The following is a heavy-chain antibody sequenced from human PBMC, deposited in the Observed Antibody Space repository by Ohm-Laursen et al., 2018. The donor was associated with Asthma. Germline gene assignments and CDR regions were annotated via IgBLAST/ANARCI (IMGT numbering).Heavy chain of an antibody. D-gene: IGHD2-8*01. Sequence: SLRLSCTASGFTFSSYSMNWVRQAPGKGLEWVSSISSSSSYIYYADSVEGRFTISRDNAKNSLCLQMNSLRAEDTAVYYCARYRLISPDAFDIWGQGTMVTVSS. CDR3: ARYRLISPDAFDI. J-gene: IGHJ3*02. CDR1: GFTFSSYS. V-gene: IGHV3-21*01. CDR2: ISSSSSYI.